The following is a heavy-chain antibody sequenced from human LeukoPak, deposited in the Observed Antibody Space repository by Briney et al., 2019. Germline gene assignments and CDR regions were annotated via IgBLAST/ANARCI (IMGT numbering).Heavy chain of an antibody. CDR1: GGSISSSSYY. CDR3: ARDFKDISSSLVYYYYYYMDV. J-gene: IGHJ6*03. CDR2: IYYSGST. Sequence: SSETLSLTCTVSGGSISSSSYYWGWIRQPPGKGLEWIGSIYYSGSTYYNPSLKSRVTISVDTSKNQFSLKLSSVTAADTAVYYCARDFKDISSSLVYYYYYYMDVWGKGTTVTVSS. D-gene: IGHD6-6*01. V-gene: IGHV4-39*07.